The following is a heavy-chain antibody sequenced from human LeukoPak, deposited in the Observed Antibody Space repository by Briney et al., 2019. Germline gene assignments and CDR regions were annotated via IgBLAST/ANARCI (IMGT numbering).Heavy chain of an antibody. Sequence: PGGSLRLSCAASGFTFSIYGMRWVRQAPGKGLEWVAVIWNDGSNKYYADSVKGRFTISRDNSKNTLYLQMNSLRAEDTAVYSCARASGPFDYWGQGTLVTVSS. D-gene: IGHD3-10*01. V-gene: IGHV3-33*01. CDR3: ARASGPFDY. CDR2: IWNDGSNK. CDR1: GFTFSIYG. J-gene: IGHJ4*02.